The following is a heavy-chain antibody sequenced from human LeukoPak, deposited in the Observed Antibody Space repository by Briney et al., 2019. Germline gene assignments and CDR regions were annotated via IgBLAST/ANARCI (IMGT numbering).Heavy chain of an antibody. J-gene: IGHJ4*02. CDR1: GFTFSRYD. V-gene: IGHV3-13*04. CDR3: ARGNILTGYDC. CDR2: IGIAGDT. D-gene: IGHD3-9*01. Sequence: QPGGSLRLSCAASGFTFSRYDMHWVRQATGKGLEWVSAIGIAGDTYYSGSVKGRFTISRENAKNFLYLQMNSLRAGDTAVYYCARGNILTGYDCWGQGTLVTVSS.